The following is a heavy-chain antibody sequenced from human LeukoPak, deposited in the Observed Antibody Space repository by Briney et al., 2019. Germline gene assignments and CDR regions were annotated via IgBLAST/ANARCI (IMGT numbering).Heavy chain of an antibody. Sequence: GGSLRLSCAASGFTFSSYTMNWVRQAPGKGLEWLSYTTSSSSTVYYADSVKGRFTISRDNAKNSLFLQMNSLRDEDTAVYYCARDYGHPQNPYYYYGLDVWGQGTTVTVSS. J-gene: IGHJ6*02. D-gene: IGHD4-17*01. CDR2: TTSSSSTV. CDR1: GFTFSSYT. V-gene: IGHV3-48*02. CDR3: ARDYGHPQNPYYYYGLDV.